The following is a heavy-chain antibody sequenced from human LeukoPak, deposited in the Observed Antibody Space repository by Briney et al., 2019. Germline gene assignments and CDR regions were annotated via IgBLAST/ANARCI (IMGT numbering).Heavy chain of an antibody. CDR3: ARHMSGDYDY. Sequence: PSKTLSLTCTVSGGSISEYYWSWIRQPPGKGLEWIAYISYNGITNYNPSLKSRVTISVDTSKNQFSLKLSSVTAADTAVYYCARHMSGDYDYWGQGTLVTVSS. D-gene: IGHD3-10*02. V-gene: IGHV4-59*08. CDR1: GGSISEYY. CDR2: ISYNGIT. J-gene: IGHJ4*02.